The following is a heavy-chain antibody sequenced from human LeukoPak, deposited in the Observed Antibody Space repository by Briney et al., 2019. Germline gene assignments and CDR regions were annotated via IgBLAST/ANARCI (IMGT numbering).Heavy chain of an antibody. V-gene: IGHV5-51*01. J-gene: IGHJ4*02. CDR3: ARRTYNNGWWGGDY. CDR2: IYPGDSDT. CDR1: GYSFTTYW. Sequence: GESLKISCKGSGYSFTTYWIGWVRQMPGKGLEWIGIIYPGDSDTRYCPSFQAPLTISADKSISTAYLQWSSLKASDTAMYYCARRTYNNGWWGGDYWGQGTLVTVSS. D-gene: IGHD6-19*01.